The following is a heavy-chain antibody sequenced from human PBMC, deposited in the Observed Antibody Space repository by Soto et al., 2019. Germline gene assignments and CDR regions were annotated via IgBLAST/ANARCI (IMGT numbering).Heavy chain of an antibody. J-gene: IGHJ4*02. CDR1: GYTLTNYA. D-gene: IGHD2-15*01. CDR3: ARDCTGGSCFCIY. V-gene: IGHV1-18*01. CDR2: INTYNGNS. Sequence: GASVKVSCKASGYTLTNYAISWVRQAPGQGPEWMGWINTYNGNSNYAQKFQGRVTMTTDTSTNTAYMELRSLTSDDTAVYYCARDCTGGSCFCIYWGQGTLVTVSP.